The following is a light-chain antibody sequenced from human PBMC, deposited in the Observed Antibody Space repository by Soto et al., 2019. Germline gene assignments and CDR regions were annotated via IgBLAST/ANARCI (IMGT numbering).Light chain of an antibody. Sequence: DIVMTQSPDSLAVSLGERATMNCKCSRSVLYKSNNKNHLAWYQQKPGQPPQLIIYWASTRESGVPERFSGSGSGTDFTLTISSLEAEDVAFYWCQQYFDVPFTFGAGTKVVI. CDR1: RSVLYKSNNKNH. CDR2: WAS. V-gene: IGKV4-1*01. CDR3: QQYFDVPFT. J-gene: IGKJ4*01.